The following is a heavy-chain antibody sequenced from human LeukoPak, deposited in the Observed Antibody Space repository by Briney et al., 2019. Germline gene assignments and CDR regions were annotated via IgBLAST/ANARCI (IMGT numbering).Heavy chain of an antibody. CDR3: ARYGRYRAFDI. Sequence: GGSLRLSCAASGFTSSAYWMHWVRQVPGKGLVWVSRINSDVSTTIYADSVKGRFTISRDNAKNTIYLQMNSLRAEDTAVYYCARYGRYRAFDIWGPGTVVTVSS. V-gene: IGHV3-74*01. CDR1: GFTSSAYW. D-gene: IGHD1-26*01. CDR2: INSDVSTT. J-gene: IGHJ3*02.